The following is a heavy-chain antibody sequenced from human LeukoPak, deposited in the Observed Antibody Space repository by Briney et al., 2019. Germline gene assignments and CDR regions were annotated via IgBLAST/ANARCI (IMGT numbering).Heavy chain of an antibody. CDR1: GFTVSSNY. Sequence: PGGSLRLSCAASGFTVSSNYMSWVRQAPGKGLEWVGRIKSKTDGGTTDYAAPVKGRFTISRDDSKNTLYLQMNSLKTEDTAVYYCTTYHEYYDSSGYYFRRDYWGQGTLVTVSS. CDR2: IKSKTDGGTT. V-gene: IGHV3-15*01. D-gene: IGHD3-22*01. CDR3: TTYHEYYDSSGYYFRRDY. J-gene: IGHJ4*02.